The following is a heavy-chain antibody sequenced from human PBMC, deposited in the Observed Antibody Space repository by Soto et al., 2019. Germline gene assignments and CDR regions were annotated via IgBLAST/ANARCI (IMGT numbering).Heavy chain of an antibody. J-gene: IGHJ3*02. CDR1: GYTFTGYY. CDR3: ARTIKRGMVAPANDDAFDI. Sequence: GASVKVSCKASGYTFTGYYMHWVRQAPGQGLEWMGWINPNSGGTNYAQKFQGRVTMTRDTSISTAYMELSRLRSDDTAVYYCARTIKRGMVAPANDDAFDIWGQATMVTVSS. CDR2: INPNSGGT. V-gene: IGHV1-2*02. D-gene: IGHD2-15*01.